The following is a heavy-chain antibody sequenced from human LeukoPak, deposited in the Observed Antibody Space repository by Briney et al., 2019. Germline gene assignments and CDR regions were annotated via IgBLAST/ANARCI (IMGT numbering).Heavy chain of an antibody. CDR1: GGSINSYY. CDR3: ARSCLIVDIVATIRARLGGNGFDI. D-gene: IGHD5-12*01. CDR2: IYNSGNT. V-gene: IGHV4-59*12. J-gene: IGHJ3*02. Sequence: SETLSLTCTVSGGSINSYYWTWIRQPPGKGLEWIGNIYNSGNTNYNPSLKSRVTISVDTSKNQFSLRLSSVTAADTAVYYCARSCLIVDIVATIRARLGGNGFDIWGQGTMVTVSS.